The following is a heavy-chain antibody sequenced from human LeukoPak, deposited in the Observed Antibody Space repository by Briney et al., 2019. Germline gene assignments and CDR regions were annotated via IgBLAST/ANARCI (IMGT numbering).Heavy chain of an antibody. CDR3: ARDRDVVVPRYFDY. Sequence: PGGSLRLSCAASGFTFSSYWMSWVRQAPGKGLEWVANIKQDGSEKYYVDSVKGRFTISRDNAKNSLYLQMNSLRAEDTAVYYCARDRDVVVPRYFDYWGQGTLVTVSS. CDR2: IKQDGSEK. CDR1: GFTFSSYW. D-gene: IGHD2-2*01. V-gene: IGHV3-7*01. J-gene: IGHJ4*02.